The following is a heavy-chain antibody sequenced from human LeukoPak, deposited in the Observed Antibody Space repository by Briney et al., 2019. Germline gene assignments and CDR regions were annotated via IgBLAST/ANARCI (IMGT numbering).Heavy chain of an antibody. D-gene: IGHD5-12*01. CDR2: IHDSGIT. CDR3: ARGGYMSNWFEH. V-gene: IGHV4-59*01. J-gene: IGHJ5*02. Sequence: PSETLSLTCSVSGGSISDSYWSWIRQPPGKGLEWIGKIHDSGITNYNPSPKSRVTFSVDTSKKQFSLNLNSVTAADTAVYYCARGGYMSNWFEHWGQGTPVTVSS. CDR1: GGSISDSY.